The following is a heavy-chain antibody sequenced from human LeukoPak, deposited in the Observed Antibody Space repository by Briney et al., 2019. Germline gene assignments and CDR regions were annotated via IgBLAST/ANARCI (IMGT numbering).Heavy chain of an antibody. V-gene: IGHV4-61*02. J-gene: IGHJ4*02. CDR3: ARDLYYYDSSVGY. Sequence: PSQTLSLTCTVSGVSISSGSYYWRWIRQPAGKGLEWIGRIYTSGSTNYNPSLKSRVTISVDTSKNQFSLKLSSVTAADTAVYYCARDLYYYDSSVGYWGQGTLVTVSS. D-gene: IGHD3-22*01. CDR1: GVSISSGSYY. CDR2: IYTSGST.